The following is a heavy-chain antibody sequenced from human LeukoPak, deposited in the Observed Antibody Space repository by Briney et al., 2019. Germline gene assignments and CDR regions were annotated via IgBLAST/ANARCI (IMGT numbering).Heavy chain of an antibody. Sequence: VGSLRLSCAASGFTFDDYGMSWVRQAPGKGLEWVSGINWNGGSTGYADSVKGRFTISRDNAKNSLYLQMNSLRAEDTALYYCARDLSYDYVWGSYRPNWFDPWGQGTLVTVSS. V-gene: IGHV3-20*04. D-gene: IGHD3-16*02. CDR2: INWNGGST. CDR1: GFTFDDYG. J-gene: IGHJ5*02. CDR3: ARDLSYDYVWGSYRPNWFDP.